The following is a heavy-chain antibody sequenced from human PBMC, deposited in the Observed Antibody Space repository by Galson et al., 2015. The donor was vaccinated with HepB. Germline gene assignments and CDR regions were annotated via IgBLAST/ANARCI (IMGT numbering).Heavy chain of an antibody. Sequence: SLRLSCAASGFTFKNFAMAWVRQAPGKGLEWISGISAGGGSTYYAHSVKGRFTVSRDNSKNTLSLEVNSLRVEDTAVYYCAKDHSPSQVAFFYDSWGQGTLVTVSS. CDR1: GFTFKNFA. CDR2: ISAGGGST. D-gene: IGHD5-12*01. V-gene: IGHV3-23*01. J-gene: IGHJ4*02. CDR3: AKDHSPSQVAFFYDS.